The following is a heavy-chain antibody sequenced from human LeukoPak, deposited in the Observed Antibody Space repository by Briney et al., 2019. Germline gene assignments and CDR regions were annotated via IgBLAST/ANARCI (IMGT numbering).Heavy chain of an antibody. CDR2: ISYDGSNK. CDR3: AKGQRIYYFDY. D-gene: IGHD2-15*01. Sequence: PGGSLRHSCAASGFTFSSYGMHWVRQAPGKGLEWVAVISYDGSNKYYADSVKGRFTISRDNSKNTLYLQMNSLRAEDTAMYYCAKGQRIYYFDYWGQGTLVTVSS. V-gene: IGHV3-30*18. CDR1: GFTFSSYG. J-gene: IGHJ4*02.